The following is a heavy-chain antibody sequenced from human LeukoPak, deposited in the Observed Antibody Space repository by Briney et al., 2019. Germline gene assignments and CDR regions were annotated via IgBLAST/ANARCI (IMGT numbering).Heavy chain of an antibody. CDR2: IIPIFGTA. V-gene: IGHV1-69*13. D-gene: IGHD2-2*02. CDR1: GGTFSSYA. J-gene: IGHJ6*03. CDR3: ARGPIVVVPAAIHSHYYYMDV. Sequence: SVKVSCKASGGTFSSYAISWVGQAPGQWLEWMGGIIPIFGTANYAQKFQGRVTITADESTSTAYMELSSLRSEDTAVYYCARGPIVVVPAAIHSHYYYMDVWGKGTTVTVSS.